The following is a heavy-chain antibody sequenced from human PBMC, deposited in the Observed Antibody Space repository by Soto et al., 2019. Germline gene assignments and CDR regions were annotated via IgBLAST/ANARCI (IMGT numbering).Heavy chain of an antibody. J-gene: IGHJ6*02. CDR3: ARGSSIAGLYYGMDV. Sequence: QVQLQESGPGLVKPSQTLSLTCTVSGGSISSGGYYWTWIRQHPGKGLEWIGYNYYSGITYYNPSPKVRVTISLDTSKNPFSLKLSSVTAADTAVYYCARGSSIAGLYYGMDVWGQGTTVTVSS. CDR1: GGSISSGGYY. V-gene: IGHV4-31*03. D-gene: IGHD6-6*01. CDR2: NYYSGIT.